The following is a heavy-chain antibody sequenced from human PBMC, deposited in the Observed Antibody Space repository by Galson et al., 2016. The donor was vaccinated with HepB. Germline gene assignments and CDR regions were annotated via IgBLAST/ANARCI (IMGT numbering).Heavy chain of an antibody. J-gene: IGHJ6*04. CDR3: AKDHHVGQGLDV. CDR1: GYTFTDHY. D-gene: IGHD3/OR15-3a*01. CDR2: INPNRGDT. Sequence: SVKVSCKAYGYTFTDHYMHWVRQGPGQGPEWMGWINPNRGDTNYAQKFQGRVTMTRDTSTSTAYMELSRLRSDDTAVYFCAKDHHVGQGLDVWGAGTTVIVSS. V-gene: IGHV1-2*02.